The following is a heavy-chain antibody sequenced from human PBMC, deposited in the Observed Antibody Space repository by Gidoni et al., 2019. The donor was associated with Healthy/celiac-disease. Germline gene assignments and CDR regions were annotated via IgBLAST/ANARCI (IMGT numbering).Heavy chain of an antibody. CDR3: ARLGACSSTSCYAFDI. CDR1: GGSISSSSYY. J-gene: IGHJ3*02. Sequence: QLQMQESSPGLVKPSETLSLPCTVSGGSISSSSYYWGWIRQPPGKGLEWIGNIYYSGSTYYNPSLKRRVTISVDTSKNQFSLKLSSVTAADTAVYYCARLGACSSTSCYAFDIWGQGTMVTVSS. D-gene: IGHD2-2*01. V-gene: IGHV4-39*01. CDR2: IYYSGST.